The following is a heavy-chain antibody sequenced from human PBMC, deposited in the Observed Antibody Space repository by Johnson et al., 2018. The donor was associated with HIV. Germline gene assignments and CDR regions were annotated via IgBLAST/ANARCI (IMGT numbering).Heavy chain of an antibody. D-gene: IGHD3-22*01. CDR3: ARDHYYDRRLNDAFDI. CDR2: ISSSGSTI. CDR1: GFTFSDYY. Sequence: QVQLVESGGGLVKPGGSLRLSCAASGFTFSDYYMSWIRQAPGKGLEWVSYISSSGSTIYYADSVKGRFTLSRDNAKHSLYLQMNSLRAEDTAVYYCARDHYYDRRLNDAFDIWGQGTMVTVSS. V-gene: IGHV3-11*04. J-gene: IGHJ3*02.